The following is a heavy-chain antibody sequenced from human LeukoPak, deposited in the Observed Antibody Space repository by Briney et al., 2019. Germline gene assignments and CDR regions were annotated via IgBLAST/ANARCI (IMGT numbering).Heavy chain of an antibody. CDR3: ARGGQRLGEFDC. Sequence: AGGSLRLSCAASGFTFSSYDMHWVRQATGKGLEWVPAIGTAGDTYYPGSVKGRFTISRENAKNSLYLQMNSLRAGDTAVYYCARGGQRLGEFDCWGQGTLVTVSS. CDR1: GFTFSSYD. J-gene: IGHJ4*02. CDR2: IGTAGDT. D-gene: IGHD6-25*01. V-gene: IGHV3-13*01.